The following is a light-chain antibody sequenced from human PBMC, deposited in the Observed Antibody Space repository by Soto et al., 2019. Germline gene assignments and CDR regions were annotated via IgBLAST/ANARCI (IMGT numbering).Light chain of an antibody. J-gene: IGKJ2*01. CDR2: GAS. V-gene: IGKV3-15*01. CDR1: QSVSSN. Sequence: EMVMTQSPVTLSVSPGERATLSCRASQSVSSNLAWYQQKPGQAPRLLIYGASTRATGIPARFSGSGSGTEFTLTISSLQSEDFAVYYCKQYNSWPPVYTFGQGTKLEIK. CDR3: KQYNSWPPVYT.